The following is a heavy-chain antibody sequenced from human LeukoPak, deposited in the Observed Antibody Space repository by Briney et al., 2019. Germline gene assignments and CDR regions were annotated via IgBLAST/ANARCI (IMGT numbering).Heavy chain of an antibody. CDR2: TIGGGDDT. Sequence: GGSLRLSCAASGFTLSSYAMSWVRQTPGKGLEWVSATIGGGDDTYHADSVKGRFTISRDNSRNTLYLQLNSLRAEDTAIYYCAKSILARCSGATCYPFDYWGQGTPVTVSS. CDR1: GFTLSSYA. J-gene: IGHJ4*02. CDR3: AKSILARCSGATCYPFDY. D-gene: IGHD2-15*01. V-gene: IGHV3-23*01.